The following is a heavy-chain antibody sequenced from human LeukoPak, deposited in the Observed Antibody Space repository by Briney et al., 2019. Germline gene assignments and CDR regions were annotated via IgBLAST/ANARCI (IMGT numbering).Heavy chain of an antibody. D-gene: IGHD4-17*01. CDR2: IKQDGRER. CDR1: GFTFSSYW. CDR3: ARARSSLVPAAYYGDYGGDYYYMDV. V-gene: IGHV3-7*01. Sequence: PGGSLRLSCAASGFTFSSYWMSWVRQAPGRGLEWVANIKQDGRERYYVDSVKGRFTISRDNAKNSLYLQMNSLRAEATAVYYCARARSSLVPAAYYGDYGGDYYYMDVWGKGTTVTVPS. J-gene: IGHJ6*03.